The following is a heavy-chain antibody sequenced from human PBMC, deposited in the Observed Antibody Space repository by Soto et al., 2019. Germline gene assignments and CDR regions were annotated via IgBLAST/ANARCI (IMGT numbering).Heavy chain of an antibody. CDR2: TYYGSKWYN. D-gene: IGHD6-6*01. J-gene: IGHJ5*02. CDR3: ARGRVRIAACPENWFDP. CDR1: GDSVSSNSAA. V-gene: IGHV6-1*01. Sequence: SQTLSLTCAISGDSVSSNSAAWNWIRQSPSGGLEWLGRTYYGSKWYNDYAVSVKSRITINPDTSKNQVSLHLNSVTPEDTAVYYCARGRVRIAACPENWFDPWGQGTLVTVSS.